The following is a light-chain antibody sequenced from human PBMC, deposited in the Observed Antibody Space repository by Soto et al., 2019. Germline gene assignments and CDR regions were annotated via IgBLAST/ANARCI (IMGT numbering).Light chain of an antibody. Sequence: IVMTQSPATLSLSPGERATLSCRASQSVSSKLAWYQQKPGQAPRLLISDVSTRATGIPARFSGSVSGTEFTLTISSLQPEDFAVYYCQQYKNWPTITFGQGTRLEIK. CDR1: QSVSSK. CDR3: QQYKNWPTIT. CDR2: DVS. V-gene: IGKV3-15*01. J-gene: IGKJ5*01.